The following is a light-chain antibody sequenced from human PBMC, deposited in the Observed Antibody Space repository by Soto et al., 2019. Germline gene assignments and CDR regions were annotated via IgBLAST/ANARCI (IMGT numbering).Light chain of an antibody. CDR2: AAS. J-gene: IGKJ1*01. Sequence: QMTQSPSSLSASVGDRVIITCRADHSINNYLNWYQQKPGQVPKLLIYAASTLQSGVPSRFSGSGSGRVFTLTINSLQPEDFATYYGQQSYSTLGTFGRGTRVEI. CDR3: QQSYSTLGT. V-gene: IGKV1-39*01. CDR1: HSINNY.